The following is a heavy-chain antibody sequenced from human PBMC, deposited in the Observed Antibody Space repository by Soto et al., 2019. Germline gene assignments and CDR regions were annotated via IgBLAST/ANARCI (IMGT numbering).Heavy chain of an antibody. CDR3: ARLTGSKFGFFDY. D-gene: IGHD3-10*01. CDR1: GFTFSSYT. CDR2: ITGRGDAT. Sequence: EVQVLESGGGLVQPGESLRLSCAASGFTFSSYTMSWVRQAPGKGLEWVSAITGRGDATSYTESVSGRFTISRDNSKNTLYLQMNSLRAEDTATYFCARLTGSKFGFFDYWGQGTLVTVSS. V-gene: IGHV3-23*01. J-gene: IGHJ4*02.